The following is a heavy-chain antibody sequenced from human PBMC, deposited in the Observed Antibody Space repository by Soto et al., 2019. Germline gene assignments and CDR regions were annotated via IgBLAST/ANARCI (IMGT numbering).Heavy chain of an antibody. CDR1: GFTFSSYG. V-gene: IGHV3-30*18. CDR2: ISYDGRNK. Sequence: QVQLVESGGGVVQPGRSLRLSCAASGFTFSSYGMHWVRQAPGKGLEWVAVISYDGRNKYYADSVKGRFTISRDNSKNTLYLQMNSLRAEDTAVYYCAKAAYSSGWYHAPTPGDYWGQGTLVTVSS. D-gene: IGHD6-19*01. CDR3: AKAAYSSGWYHAPTPGDY. J-gene: IGHJ4*02.